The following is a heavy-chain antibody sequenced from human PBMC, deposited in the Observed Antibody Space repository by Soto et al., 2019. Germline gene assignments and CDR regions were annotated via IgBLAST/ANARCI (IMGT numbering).Heavy chain of an antibody. CDR2: IRSKANNYAT. D-gene: IGHD5-18*01. J-gene: IGHJ4*02. CDR1: GFTFSDSS. CDR3: VKTSGYIIDY. Sequence: GGSLRLSCAASGFTFSDSSMYWVRRAPGKGLEWVDRIRSKANNYATAHAASLKGRFTISRDDSESTAYLQMNSLQAEDTAIYYCVKTSGYIIDYWGQGTLVTVSS. V-gene: IGHV3-73*01.